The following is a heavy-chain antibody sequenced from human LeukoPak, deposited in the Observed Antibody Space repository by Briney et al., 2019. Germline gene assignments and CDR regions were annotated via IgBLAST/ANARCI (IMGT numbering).Heavy chain of an antibody. V-gene: IGHV4-30-4*01. Sequence: SETLSLTCTVSDGSISSGDYYWSWIRQPPGKGLEWIGYIYYSGSTYYNPSLKSRVTISVDTSKNQFSLKLSSVTAADTAVYYCARDRVSDYYYGMDVWGQGTTVTVSS. J-gene: IGHJ6*02. CDR1: DGSISSGDYY. CDR2: IYYSGST. D-gene: IGHD5/OR15-5a*01. CDR3: ARDRVSDYYYGMDV.